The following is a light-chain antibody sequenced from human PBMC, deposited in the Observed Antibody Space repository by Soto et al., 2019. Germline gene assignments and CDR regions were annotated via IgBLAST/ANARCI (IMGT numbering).Light chain of an antibody. Sequence: EIVLTQSPATLSLSPGERATLSCRASQSISTNLAWYQQKPGQAPRLLIYDASTRATGIPARFSGSASGTEFTLTISSLLSEDFAVYYCQQYNNWPLTFGGGTKVDIK. CDR3: QQYNNWPLT. CDR1: QSISTN. J-gene: IGKJ4*01. V-gene: IGKV3D-15*01. CDR2: DAS.